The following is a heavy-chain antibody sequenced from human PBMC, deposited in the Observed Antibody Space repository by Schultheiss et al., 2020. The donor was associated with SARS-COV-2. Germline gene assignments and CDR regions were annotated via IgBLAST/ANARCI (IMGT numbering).Heavy chain of an antibody. D-gene: IGHD3-10*01. V-gene: IGHV4-59*12. J-gene: IGHJ4*02. CDR3: ARAKGWGMVRGVIDY. CDR1: GGSISSYY. CDR2: IYYSGST. Sequence: SETLSLTCTVSGGSISSYYWSWIRQPPGKGLEWIGYIYYSGSTNYNPSLKSRVTISVDTSKNQFSLKLSSVTAADTAVYYCARAKGWGMVRGVIDYWGQGTLVTVSS.